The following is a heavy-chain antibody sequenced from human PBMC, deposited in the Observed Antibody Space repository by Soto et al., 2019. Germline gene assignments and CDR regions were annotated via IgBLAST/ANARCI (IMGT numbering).Heavy chain of an antibody. Sequence: EVQLLESGGGLVQPGGSLRLSCAASGFTFSSYAMSWVRQAPGKGLEWVSAISGSGGSTYYADSVKGRFTISRDNSKNTLYLQMNSLRAEDTAVYYCAKGGGDYDYYYYGMDVWGQGTTVTVSS. V-gene: IGHV3-23*01. CDR1: GFTFSSYA. D-gene: IGHD4-17*01. CDR2: ISGSGGST. CDR3: AKGGGDYDYYYYGMDV. J-gene: IGHJ6*02.